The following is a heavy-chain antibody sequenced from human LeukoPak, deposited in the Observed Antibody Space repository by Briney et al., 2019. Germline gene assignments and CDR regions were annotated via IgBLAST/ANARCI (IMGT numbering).Heavy chain of an antibody. J-gene: IGHJ4*02. V-gene: IGHV5-51*01. D-gene: IGHD3-3*01. CDR1: GDTFTTYW. CDR2: IHPGDSYI. Sequence: GESLKISFQGSGDTFTTYWIGWGRQMPGKGLEWMGIIHPGDSYIRYSPSFKGKRPISADKSISTAYLPWTTLKSSETAMYYCARQITISHFDYWGQGTLVTVSS. CDR3: ARQITISHFDY.